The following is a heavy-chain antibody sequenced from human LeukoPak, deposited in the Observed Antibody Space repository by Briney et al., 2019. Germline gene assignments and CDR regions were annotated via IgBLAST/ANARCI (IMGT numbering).Heavy chain of an antibody. V-gene: IGHV3-30*18. Sequence: GGSLRLSCAASGFTFSSYGMHWVRQAPGKGLEWVAVISYDGSNKYYADSVKGRFTISRDNSKNTLHLQMNSLRAEDTAVYYCAKDKLLAAAGIYYFDYWGQGTLVTVSS. D-gene: IGHD6-13*01. J-gene: IGHJ4*02. CDR2: ISYDGSNK. CDR3: AKDKLLAAAGIYYFDY. CDR1: GFTFSSYG.